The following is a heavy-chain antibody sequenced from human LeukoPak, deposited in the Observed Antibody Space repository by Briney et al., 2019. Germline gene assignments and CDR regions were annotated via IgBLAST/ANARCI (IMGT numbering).Heavy chain of an antibody. CDR1: GFTFSSYA. D-gene: IGHD1-26*01. J-gene: IGHJ3*02. Sequence: GGSLRLSCAASGFTFSSYAMSWVRQAPGKGLEGVSAISGSGGSTYYADSVKGRFTISRDNSKNTLYLQMNSLRAEDTAVYYCAKDRGAGGSPYDAFDIWGQGTMVTVSS. V-gene: IGHV3-23*01. CDR3: AKDRGAGGSPYDAFDI. CDR2: ISGSGGST.